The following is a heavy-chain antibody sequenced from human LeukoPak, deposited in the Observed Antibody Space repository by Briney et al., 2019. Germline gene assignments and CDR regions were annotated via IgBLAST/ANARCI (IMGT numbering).Heavy chain of an antibody. Sequence: PGGSLRLSCAASGFTFSSYSMNWVRQAPGKGLEWVSSISSSSSYIYYADSVKGRFTISRDNAKNSMYLQMNSLRAEDTAVYYCARVHRSDYSSSFGFDSWGQGPLVPVSS. J-gene: IGHJ4*02. CDR1: GFTFSSYS. CDR2: ISSSSSYI. V-gene: IGHV3-21*01. D-gene: IGHD6-6*01. CDR3: ARVHRSDYSSSFGFDS.